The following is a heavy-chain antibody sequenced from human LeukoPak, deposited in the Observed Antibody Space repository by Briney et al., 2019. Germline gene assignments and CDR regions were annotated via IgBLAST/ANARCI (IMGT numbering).Heavy chain of an antibody. Sequence: GGSLRLSCAASGFTFSGYAMSWVCQAPGKGLEWVSAISGSGGSTYYADSVKGRFTISRENYKNTLYLQMNSLRAEDTAVYYCAKRRGLELLYYYYMDVWGKGTTVTVSS. J-gene: IGHJ6*03. V-gene: IGHV3-23*01. CDR1: GFTFSGYA. CDR2: ISGSGGST. D-gene: IGHD1-7*01. CDR3: AKRRGLELLYYYYMDV.